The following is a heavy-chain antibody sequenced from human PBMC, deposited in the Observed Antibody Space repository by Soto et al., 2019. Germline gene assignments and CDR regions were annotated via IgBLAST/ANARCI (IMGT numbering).Heavy chain of an antibody. CDR2: ISQSGNT. CDR1: SGSFSGYY. D-gene: IGHD6-6*01. J-gene: IGHJ4*02. CDR3: ARAPKVSGSSQARPDF. Sequence: SETLSLTCSIYSGSFSGYYWSWIRQPPGKGLEWIGEISQSGNTNYSPSLKSRVSISIDTSKKQFSLNLASVSAADTAVYYCARAPKVSGSSQARPDFWGQGTLVTVSS. V-gene: IGHV4-34*01.